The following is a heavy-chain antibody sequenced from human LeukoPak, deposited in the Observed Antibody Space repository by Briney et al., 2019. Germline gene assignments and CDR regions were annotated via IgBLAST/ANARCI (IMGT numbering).Heavy chain of an antibody. CDR1: GFTVSSNY. V-gene: IGHV3-53*01. D-gene: IGHD2-2*01. CDR2: IYSGGST. J-gene: IGHJ2*01. Sequence: GGSLRLSCAASGFTVSSNYMSWVRQAPGKGLEWVSVIYSGGSTYYADSVKGRFTISRDNSKNTLYLQMNSLRAEDTAVYYWARDKVACSSTSCHYWYFDLWGRGTLVTVSS. CDR3: ARDKVACSSTSCHYWYFDL.